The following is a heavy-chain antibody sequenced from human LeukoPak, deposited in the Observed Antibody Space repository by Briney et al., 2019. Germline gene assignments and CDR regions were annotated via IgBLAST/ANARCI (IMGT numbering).Heavy chain of an antibody. J-gene: IGHJ4*02. CDR3: ASRAMYSGSYFDY. D-gene: IGHD1-26*01. Sequence: SETLSLTCAVYGGSFSGYYWSWIRQPPGKGLEWIGYIYYNGSPNYNPSLKSRVTISVDTSKNQFSLKLSSVTAADTAVYYCASRAMYSGSYFDYWGQGTLVTVSS. V-gene: IGHV4-59*01. CDR1: GGSFSGYY. CDR2: IYYNGSP.